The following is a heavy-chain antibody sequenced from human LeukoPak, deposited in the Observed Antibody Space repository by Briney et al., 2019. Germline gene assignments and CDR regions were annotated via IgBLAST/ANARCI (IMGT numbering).Heavy chain of an antibody. D-gene: IGHD6-19*01. CDR1: GFIFSNYA. J-gene: IGHJ4*02. Sequence: GGSLRLSCAASGFIFSNYAMSWVRQAPGKGLEWVASIKQDGSERYYVDSVKGRFTISRDNAKNSLYLQMNSLRAEDTAVYYCTKDSDWAIDYWGQGTLVIVSS. CDR3: TKDSDWAIDY. V-gene: IGHV3-7*03. CDR2: IKQDGSER.